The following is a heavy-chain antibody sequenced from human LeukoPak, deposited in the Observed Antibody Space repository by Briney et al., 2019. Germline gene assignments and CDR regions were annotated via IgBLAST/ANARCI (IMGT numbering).Heavy chain of an antibody. CDR3: ARDRDWSFDS. J-gene: IGHJ4*02. V-gene: IGHV3-48*01. CDR1: GFTVSSNY. D-gene: IGHD3/OR15-3a*01. Sequence: PGGSLRLSCAASGFTVSSNYMSWVRQAPGKGLEWVSYVATGSRTTNYADSVKGRFTISRDDADNSLYLQMNSLRGEDTAVYYCARDRDWSFDSWGQGTLVTVSS. CDR2: VATGSRTT.